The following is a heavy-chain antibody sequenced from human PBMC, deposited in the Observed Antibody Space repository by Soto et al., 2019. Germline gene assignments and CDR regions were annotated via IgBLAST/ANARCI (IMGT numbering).Heavy chain of an antibody. CDR3: AKEGYCSGGNCYDYPFDY. J-gene: IGHJ4*02. D-gene: IGHD2-15*01. V-gene: IGHV3-23*01. CDR2: FSGGGST. Sequence: EVQLLESGGGLIQPGGSLRLSCAASGFTFSSYAMSWVRQAPGKGLEWVSTFSGGGSTFYADSVKGRFTISRDNSKNPLYLQMNSLRAEDTAVYYCAKEGYCSGGNCYDYPFDYWGQGTLVTVSS. CDR1: GFTFSSYA.